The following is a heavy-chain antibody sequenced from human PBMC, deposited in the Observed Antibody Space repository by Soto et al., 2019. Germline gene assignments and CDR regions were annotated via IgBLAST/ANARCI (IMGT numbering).Heavy chain of an antibody. CDR3: TWDYYYYYMDV. CDR1: GFTFSGSA. J-gene: IGHJ6*03. V-gene: IGHV3-73*01. CDR2: IRSKANSYAT. Sequence: EVQLVESGGGLVQPGGSLKLSCAASGFTFSGSAMHWVRQASGKGLEWVGRIRSKANSYATAYAASVKGRFTISRDDSKNTAYLQMNSLKTEDTAVYYCTWDYYYYYMDVWGKGTTVTVSS.